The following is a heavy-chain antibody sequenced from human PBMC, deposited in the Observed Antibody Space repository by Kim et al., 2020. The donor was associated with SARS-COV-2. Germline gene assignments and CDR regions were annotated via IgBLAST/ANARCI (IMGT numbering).Heavy chain of an antibody. CDR3: ATGYSGYDLGDY. CDR1: GFTVSSNY. D-gene: IGHD5-12*01. CDR2: IYSGGST. Sequence: GGSLRLSCAASGFTVSSNYMSWVRQAPGKGLEWVSVIYSGGSTYYADSVKGRFTISRDNSKNTLYLQMNSLRAEDTAVYYCATGYSGYDLGDYWGQGTLVTVSS. J-gene: IGHJ4*02. V-gene: IGHV3-53*01.